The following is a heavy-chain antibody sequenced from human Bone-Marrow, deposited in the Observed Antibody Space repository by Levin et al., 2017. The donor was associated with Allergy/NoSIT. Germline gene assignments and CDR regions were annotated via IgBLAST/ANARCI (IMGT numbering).Heavy chain of an antibody. Sequence: PSETLSLTCAVSGASVRSTNWWTWVRQPPGKGLEWIGEVYHTGSTNNNPSLKSRVTISVDKSRNQFSLKLSSVTATDTAIYYCAGGGGWHAFWGQGTLVIVSS. CDR2: VYHTGST. J-gene: IGHJ4*02. CDR1: GASVRSTNW. V-gene: IGHV4-4*02. CDR3: AGGGGWHAF. D-gene: IGHD6-19*01.